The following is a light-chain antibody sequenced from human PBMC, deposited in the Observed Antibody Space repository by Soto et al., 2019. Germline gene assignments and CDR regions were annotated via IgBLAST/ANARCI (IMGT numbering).Light chain of an antibody. CDR1: QSVSSSY. V-gene: IGKV3-20*01. Sequence: EIVLTQSPGTLSLSPGARATLSCRASQSVSSSYLAWYQQKPGQAPRLLIYGASSRATGIPDRFSGSGSGTDFTLTISRLEPEEFAVYYCQQYHNWPITFGQGTRLEIK. CDR2: GAS. CDR3: QQYHNWPIT. J-gene: IGKJ5*01.